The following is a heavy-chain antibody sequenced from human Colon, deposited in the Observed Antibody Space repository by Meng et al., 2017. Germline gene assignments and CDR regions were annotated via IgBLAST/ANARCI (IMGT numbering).Heavy chain of an antibody. CDR2: INPTGDNI. Sequence: ASVKVSCKASGYTFTNYYMHWVRQAPGQGLEWMGVINPTGDNIHYSETFRGRLTMTSDTSTTTFYMELSSLRLDDTATYYCARDVSDRSTSWWFDSWGQGTLVTVSS. J-gene: IGHJ5*01. D-gene: IGHD3-10*01. CDR1: GYTFTNYY. V-gene: IGHV1-46*01. CDR3: ARDVSDRSTSWWFDS.